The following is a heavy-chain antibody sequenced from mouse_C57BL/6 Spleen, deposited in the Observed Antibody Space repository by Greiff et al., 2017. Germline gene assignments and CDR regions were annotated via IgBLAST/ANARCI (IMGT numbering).Heavy chain of an antibody. J-gene: IGHJ3*01. CDR2: IYPGGGYT. CDR3: AAYGSSYGGFAY. CDR1: GYTFTNYW. D-gene: IGHD1-1*01. Sequence: VNLVESGAELVRPGTSVKMSCKASGYTFTNYWIGWAKQRPGHGLEWIGDIYPGGGYTNYNEKFKGKATLTADKSSSTAYMQFSSLTSEDSAIYYCAAYGSSYGGFAYWGQGTLVTVSA. V-gene: IGHV1-63*01.